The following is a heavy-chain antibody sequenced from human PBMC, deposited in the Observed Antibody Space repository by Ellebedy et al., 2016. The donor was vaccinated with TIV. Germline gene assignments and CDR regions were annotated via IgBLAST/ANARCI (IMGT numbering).Heavy chain of an antibody. D-gene: IGHD2-15*01. V-gene: IGHV4-31*03. CDR1: GGSISSGGYY. CDR2: IYYSGST. Sequence: SETLSLTXTVSGGSISSGGYYWSWIRQHPGKGLEWIGYIYYSGSTYYNPSLKSRVTISVDTSKNQFSLKLSSVTAADTAVYYCARGDCSGGGCQYNWFDPWGQGTLVTVSS. J-gene: IGHJ5*02. CDR3: ARGDCSGGGCQYNWFDP.